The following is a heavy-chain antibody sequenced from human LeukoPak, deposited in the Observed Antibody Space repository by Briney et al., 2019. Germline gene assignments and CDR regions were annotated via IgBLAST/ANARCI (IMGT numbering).Heavy chain of an antibody. J-gene: IGHJ6*03. V-gene: IGHV3-53*01. CDR3: AREAYSVSWYYMDV. D-gene: IGHD6-13*01. CDR2: IYSGGST. Sequence: GGSLRLSCVASGFNVSSNYMSWVRQAPGKGLEWVSVIYSGGSTYYADSVKGRFTISRDNSKSTLYLQMNSLRAEDTAVYFCAREAYSVSWYYMDVWGKGTTVTVSS. CDR1: GFNVSSNY.